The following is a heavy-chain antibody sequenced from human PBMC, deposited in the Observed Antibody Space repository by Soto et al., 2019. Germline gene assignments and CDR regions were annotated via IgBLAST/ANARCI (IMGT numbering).Heavy chain of an antibody. D-gene: IGHD1-1*01. CDR1: GFTFTNYA. CDR2: IGGSAGSA. J-gene: IGHJ6*02. V-gene: IGHV3-23*01. CDR3: TKYGNQIIYYHGMDV. Sequence: SGGSLRLSCAASGFTFTNYAMNWVRQAPGEGLEWVSGIGGSAGSAYYADSVKGRFAISRDISKNTLYLQMNSLRADDTAVYYCTKYGNQIIYYHGMDVWGQGTTVTVSS.